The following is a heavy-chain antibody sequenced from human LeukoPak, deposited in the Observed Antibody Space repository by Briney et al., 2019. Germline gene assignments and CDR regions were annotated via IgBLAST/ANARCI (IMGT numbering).Heavy chain of an antibody. CDR3: ASGKYFYDDSASLNRASRTAFDI. Sequence: SETLSLTCTVSGGSISGYYWSWSRQPPGKGVEWIGNLYYMRGAWYKSSLKSRVTTSVDTSRNEFSLKLSSVTAADTAVYYCASGKYFYDDSASLNRASRTAFDIWAQGTTVTVSS. CDR1: GGSISGYY. V-gene: IGHV4-59*01. J-gene: IGHJ3*02. CDR2: LYYMRGA. D-gene: IGHD3-3*01.